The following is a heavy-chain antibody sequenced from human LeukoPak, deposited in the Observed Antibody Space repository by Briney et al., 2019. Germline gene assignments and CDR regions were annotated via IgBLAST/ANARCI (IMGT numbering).Heavy chain of an antibody. CDR1: EFTFSSYE. CDR2: ISSGASSV. D-gene: IGHD3-3*01. V-gene: IGHV3-48*03. Sequence: PGGSLRLSCAASEFTFSSYEMNWVRQAPGKGLEWVSYISSGASSVYYADSVKGRFTISRDNAKNSLYLQMNSLRAEDTAVYYCAKTSGRHHDYWGQGTLVTVSS. J-gene: IGHJ4*02. CDR3: AKTSGRHHDY.